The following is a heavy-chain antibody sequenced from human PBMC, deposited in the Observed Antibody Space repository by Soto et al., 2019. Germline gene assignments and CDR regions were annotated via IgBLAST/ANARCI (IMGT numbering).Heavy chain of an antibody. CDR1: GDSISNNNC. Sequence: LSLTCAVSGDSISNNNCWNWVRQPPGKGLEWIGEIYHSGTANYNPSLKSRVTISLDKSNNQFSLTLNSVTAADTAVYYCARRRITTFGVVITGYGMDVWGQGTTVTVSS. D-gene: IGHD3-3*01. CDR3: ARRRITTFGVVITGYGMDV. V-gene: IGHV4-4*02. CDR2: IYHSGTA. J-gene: IGHJ6*02.